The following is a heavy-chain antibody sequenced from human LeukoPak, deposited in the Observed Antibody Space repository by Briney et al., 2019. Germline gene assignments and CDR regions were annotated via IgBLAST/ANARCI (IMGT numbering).Heavy chain of an antibody. CDR2: IYYSGST. CDR1: GGSISSYY. Sequence: SETLSLTCTVSGGSISSYYWSWIRQPPGKGLEWIGYIYYSGSTNYNPSLKSRVTISVDTSKNQFSLKLSSVTAADTAVYYCARGDYDSSGHNWFDPWGQGTLVTVSP. D-gene: IGHD3-22*01. CDR3: ARGDYDSSGHNWFDP. V-gene: IGHV4-59*01. J-gene: IGHJ5*02.